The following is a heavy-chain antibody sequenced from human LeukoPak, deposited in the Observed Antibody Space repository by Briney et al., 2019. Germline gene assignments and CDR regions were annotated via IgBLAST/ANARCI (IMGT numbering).Heavy chain of an antibody. J-gene: IGHJ4*02. V-gene: IGHV3-64*01. CDR1: GFTFSSYA. Sequence: GGSLRLSCAASGFTFSSYAMHWVRQAPGKGLEYVSAISSNGGSTYYANSVKGRFTISRDNSKNTLYLQMGSLRAEDMAVYYCTRVGRGNYNLDYWGQGTLVTVSS. D-gene: IGHD3-22*01. CDR3: TRVGRGNYNLDY. CDR2: ISSNGGST.